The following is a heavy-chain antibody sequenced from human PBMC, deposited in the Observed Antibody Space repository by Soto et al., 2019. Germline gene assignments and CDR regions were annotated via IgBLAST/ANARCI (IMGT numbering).Heavy chain of an antibody. V-gene: IGHV4-4*07. Sequence: SETLSLTCTVSGDSINSYYWSWIRQPAGEGLEWIGRIFTSGSTNYNPSLKSRLTMSVDTSKNQFSLKLTSVTAADTAVYYCARCRGPSVWMDVWGQGTTVTVSS. CDR3: ARCRGPSVWMDV. CDR2: IFTSGST. D-gene: IGHD2-15*01. J-gene: IGHJ6*02. CDR1: GDSINSYY.